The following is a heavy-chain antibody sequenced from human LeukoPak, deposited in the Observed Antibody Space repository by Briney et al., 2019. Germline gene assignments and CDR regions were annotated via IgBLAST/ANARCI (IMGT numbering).Heavy chain of an antibody. V-gene: IGHV3-23*01. D-gene: IGHD3-10*01. CDR2: INGSGGRT. J-gene: IGHJ4*02. CDR3: AKGLPGFGDLLDVWNY. CDR1: GFTFSSSA. Sequence: GGSLRLSRIASGFTFSSSAMSWVRQAPGKGLEWVSDINGSGGRTYYADSVKGRFTISRDNSKNTLYLQMNSLRAEDTALYYCAKGLPGFGDLLDVWNYWGQGILVTVSS.